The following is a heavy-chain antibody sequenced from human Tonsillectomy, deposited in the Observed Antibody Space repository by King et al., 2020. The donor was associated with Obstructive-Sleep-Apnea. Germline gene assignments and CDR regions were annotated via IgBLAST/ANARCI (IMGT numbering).Heavy chain of an antibody. J-gene: IGHJ3*02. CDR1: GYTFTNYG. CDR2: ISAYNGNT. Sequence: VQLVESGAEVKKPGASVKVSCKASGYTFTNYGISWVRQAPGQGLEWMGWISAYNGNTNFAQKLQGRVTMATDTSTTTAYLELRSLRSDDTAVYYCAREIASRALDIWGQGTMVTVSS. V-gene: IGHV1-18*01. CDR3: AREIASRALDI.